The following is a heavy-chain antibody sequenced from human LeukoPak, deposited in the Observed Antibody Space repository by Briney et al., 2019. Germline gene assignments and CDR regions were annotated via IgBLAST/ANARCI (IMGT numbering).Heavy chain of an antibody. CDR2: ISYDGSNK. D-gene: IGHD5-24*01. V-gene: IGHV3-30*04. J-gene: IGHJ4*02. Sequence: GGSLRLSCAAPGFTFSSYAMHWVRQAPGKGLEWVAVISYDGSNKYYADSVRGRFTISRDNSKNTLYLQMSSLGAEDTAVFYCARDAVRSGEMGRVGYWGQGTLVTVSS. CDR1: GFTFSSYA. CDR3: ARDAVRSGEMGRVGY.